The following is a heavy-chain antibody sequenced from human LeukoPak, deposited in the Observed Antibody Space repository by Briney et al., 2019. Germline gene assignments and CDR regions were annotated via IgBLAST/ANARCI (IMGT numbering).Heavy chain of an antibody. D-gene: IGHD6-13*01. CDR2: ISYDGSNK. J-gene: IGHJ3*02. V-gene: IGHV3-30*18. CDR1: GFIFSSYT. Sequence: GGSLRLSCEASGFIFSSYTMHWVRQAPGKGLESVAIISYDGSNKYYADSVKGRFTISGDNSKNTLDLHMNSLKADDTAVFYCAKENRQQRAAGDAFDIWGQGTLVTVSS. CDR3: AKENRQQRAAGDAFDI.